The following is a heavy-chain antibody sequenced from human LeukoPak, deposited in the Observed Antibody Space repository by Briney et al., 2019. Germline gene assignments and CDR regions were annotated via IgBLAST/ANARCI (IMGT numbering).Heavy chain of an antibody. Sequence: PSETLSLTCTVSGGSISSVSYHWGWIRQPPGKGLEWIASIYYSGTTHYNPSLKSRVTISVDTSKNQFSLKLSSVTAADTAVYYCAREGQWLVDWGQGTLVTVSS. J-gene: IGHJ4*02. D-gene: IGHD6-19*01. CDR1: GGSISSVSYH. V-gene: IGHV4-39*07. CDR3: AREGQWLVD. CDR2: IYYSGTT.